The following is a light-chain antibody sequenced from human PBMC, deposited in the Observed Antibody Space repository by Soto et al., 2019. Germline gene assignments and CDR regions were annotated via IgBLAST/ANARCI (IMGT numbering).Light chain of an antibody. V-gene: IGKV1-9*01. Sequence: IQLTQSPSSLSASVGDTVTITCRASQAIGSYFAWYQQRPGTAPKLLIYSASTLHSGVPSRFSGSGSGTDFTLTIISLQPEDFATYYCQQVDSYPRTFGPGTTVEI. J-gene: IGKJ3*01. CDR3: QQVDSYPRT. CDR2: SAS. CDR1: QAIGSY.